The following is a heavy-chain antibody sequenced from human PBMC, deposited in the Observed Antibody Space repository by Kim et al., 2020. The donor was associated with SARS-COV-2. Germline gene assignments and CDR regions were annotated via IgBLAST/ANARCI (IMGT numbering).Heavy chain of an antibody. CDR3: ARDQVGSSYGIDV. CDR2: IWYDGSNK. Sequence: GGSLRLSCAASGFTFRSHGMHWVRQAPGEGLEWVADIWYDGSNKYYADSVKGRFTISRDNSKNTLYLQMNSLRAEDTAVYYCARDQVGSSYGIDVWGQGTTVTVSS. D-gene: IGHD1-26*01. V-gene: IGHV3-33*01. CDR1: GFTFRSHG. J-gene: IGHJ6*02.